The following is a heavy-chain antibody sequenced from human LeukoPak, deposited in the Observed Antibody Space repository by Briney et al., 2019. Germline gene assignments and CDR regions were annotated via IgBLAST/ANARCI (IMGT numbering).Heavy chain of an antibody. CDR1: GFTFSAHG. CDR2: IRFDGSEK. J-gene: IGHJ4*02. Sequence: PGGSLSLSCAASGFTFSAHGLHWFRQAPGKGLEWVTFIRFDGSEKFYADSVKGRFSISRDNSKNAMYLEMRSLRPDDTAVYYCAKDIHFNDISGADYWGQGTRVAVSS. CDR3: AKDIHFNDISGADY. V-gene: IGHV3-30*02. D-gene: IGHD2-15*01.